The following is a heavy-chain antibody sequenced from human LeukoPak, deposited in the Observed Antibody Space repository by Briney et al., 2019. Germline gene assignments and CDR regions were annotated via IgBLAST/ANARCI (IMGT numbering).Heavy chain of an antibody. D-gene: IGHD5-12*01. V-gene: IGHV3-74*01. CDR1: GFTFSSYW. J-gene: IGHJ4*02. Sequence: PGGSLRLSCAASGFTFSSYWMHWVRPAPGKGLVWVSRIKDDDSDTNYADSVKGRFTISRDNAKNTLYLQMNSLRAEDTAVYYCTTIRPVYWGQGALVTVSS. CDR2: IKDDDSDT. CDR3: TTIRPVY.